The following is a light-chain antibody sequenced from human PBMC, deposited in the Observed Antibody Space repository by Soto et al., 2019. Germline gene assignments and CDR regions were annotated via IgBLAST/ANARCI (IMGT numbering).Light chain of an antibody. CDR2: EVS. CDR1: SSDVGGYNY. Sequence: QSALTQPASVSGSPGQSITISCTGTSSDVGGYNYVSWYQQHPGKAPKLIIYEVSNRPSGISNRFSGSKSGNTASLTISGLQAEDEADYYCNSCTDTTRLIFGGGTKLTVL. CDR3: NSCTDTTRLI. J-gene: IGLJ2*01. V-gene: IGLV2-14*01.